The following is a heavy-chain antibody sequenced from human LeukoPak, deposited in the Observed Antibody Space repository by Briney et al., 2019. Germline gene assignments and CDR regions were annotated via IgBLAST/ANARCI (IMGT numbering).Heavy chain of an antibody. CDR3: ARPPSRGYSSSFEY. Sequence: GESLKISCKGSGYSFATYWIACVRQMPGKGLEWMGIIYPDESNIRYSPSFRGQVTISADKSISTDYLQWSSLKASDTAIYYCARPPSRGYSSSFEYWGQGTLVTVSS. J-gene: IGHJ4*02. CDR1: GYSFATYW. V-gene: IGHV5-51*01. CDR2: IYPDESNI. D-gene: IGHD6-13*01.